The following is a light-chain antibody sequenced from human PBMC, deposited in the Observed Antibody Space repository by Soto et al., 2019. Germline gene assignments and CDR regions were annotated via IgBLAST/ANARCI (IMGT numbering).Light chain of an antibody. CDR1: QSVRSTY. CDR3: EQYGSSPPSIT. J-gene: IGKJ5*01. V-gene: IGKV3-20*01. Sequence: DIALTQSPGTLSLSPRERAPVSCSLCQSVRSTYLGWYQHKRGQAPRLLIYGASNRATGIPDRFSGSGSGTDFTLNITRLEPEDSAVYYCEQYGSSPPSITFGQGTRLEI. CDR2: GAS.